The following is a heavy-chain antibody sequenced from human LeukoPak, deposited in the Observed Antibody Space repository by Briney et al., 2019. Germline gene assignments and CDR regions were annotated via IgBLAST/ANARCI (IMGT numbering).Heavy chain of an antibody. V-gene: IGHV1-2*04. Sequence: GASVKVSCKASGYTFTSYGIGWVRQAPGQGLEWMGWINPNSGGTNYAQKFQGWVTMTRDTSISTAYMELSRLRSDDTAVYYCARCKRGFGESTPGQYNWFDPWGQGTLVTVSS. CDR1: GYTFTSYG. CDR3: ARCKRGFGESTPGQYNWFDP. CDR2: INPNSGGT. D-gene: IGHD3-10*01. J-gene: IGHJ5*02.